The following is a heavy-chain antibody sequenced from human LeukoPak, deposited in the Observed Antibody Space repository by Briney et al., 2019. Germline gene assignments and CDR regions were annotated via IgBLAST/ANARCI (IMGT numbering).Heavy chain of an antibody. CDR1: GFTFSSYA. Sequence: QPGRSLRLSCAASGFTFSSYAMHWVRQAPGKGLEWVAVISYDGSNKYYADSVKGRFTISRDNSKNTLYLQMNSLRAEDTAVYYCARDFHSYGYSAYYGMDVWGQGTTVTVSS. J-gene: IGHJ6*02. CDR2: ISYDGSNK. CDR3: ARDFHSYGYSAYYGMDV. V-gene: IGHV3-30*04. D-gene: IGHD5-18*01.